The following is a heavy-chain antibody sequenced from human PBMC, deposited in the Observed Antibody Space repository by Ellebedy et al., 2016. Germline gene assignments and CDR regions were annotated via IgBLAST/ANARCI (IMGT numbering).Heavy chain of an antibody. J-gene: IGHJ4*02. D-gene: IGHD3-3*01. V-gene: IGHV1-24*01. Sequence: ASVKVSCXVSGYTLTELSMHWVRQAPGKGLEWMGGFDPEDGETIYAQKFQGRVTMTEDTSTDTAYMELSSLRSEDTALYYCATPVRYYNSWGGSPPFDYWGQGTLVTVSS. CDR2: FDPEDGET. CDR3: ATPVRYYNSWGGSPPFDY. CDR1: GYTLTELS.